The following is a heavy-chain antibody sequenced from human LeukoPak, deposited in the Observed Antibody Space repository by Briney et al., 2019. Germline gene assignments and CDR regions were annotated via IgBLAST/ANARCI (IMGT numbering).Heavy chain of an antibody. V-gene: IGHV1-2*02. J-gene: IGHJ5*02. D-gene: IGHD3-10*01. CDR3: AKRFTYYYGSGSENWFDP. CDR2: INPNSGGT. Sequence: ASVKVSCKASGYTFTGYYMHWVRQAPGQGLEWMGWINPNSGGTNYAQKFQGRVTMTRDTSISTAYMELSRLRSDDTAVYYCAKRFTYYYGSGSENWFDPWGQGTLVTVSS. CDR1: GYTFTGYY.